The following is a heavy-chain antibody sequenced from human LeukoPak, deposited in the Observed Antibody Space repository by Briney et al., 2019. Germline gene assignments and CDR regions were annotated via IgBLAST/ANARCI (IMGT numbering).Heavy chain of an antibody. V-gene: IGHV3-23*01. D-gene: IGHD2-21*02. CDR3: AKEHCGGDCPDPDAFDI. Sequence: GGSLRLSCAASGFTFSSYAMSWVRQAPGKGLEWVSAISGSGGSTYYADSVKGRFTISRDNSKNTLYLQMNSLRAEDTAVYYCAKEHCGGDCPDPDAFDIWGQGTMVTVSS. CDR2: ISGSGGST. J-gene: IGHJ3*02. CDR1: GFTFSSYA.